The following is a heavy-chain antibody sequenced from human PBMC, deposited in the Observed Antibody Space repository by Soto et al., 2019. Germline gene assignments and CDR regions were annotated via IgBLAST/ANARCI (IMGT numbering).Heavy chain of an antibody. CDR3: ASTRLAYCGGDCDSNCYFDL. J-gene: IGHJ2*01. Sequence: QVQLVQSGAEVKKPGSSVKVSCKASGGTFSSYTISWVRQAPGQGLEWMGRIIPILGIANYAKKFQGRVTITADKSTSTAYMELSSLRSEDTAVYYCASTRLAYCGGDCDSNCYFDLWGRGTLVTVSS. CDR1: GGTFSSYT. V-gene: IGHV1-69*02. D-gene: IGHD2-21*02. CDR2: IIPILGIA.